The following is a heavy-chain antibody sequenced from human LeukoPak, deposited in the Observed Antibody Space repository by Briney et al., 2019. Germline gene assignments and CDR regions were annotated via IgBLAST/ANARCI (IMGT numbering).Heavy chain of an antibody. CDR2: MNPNSGNT. V-gene: IGHV1-8*01. Sequence: ASVKVSCKASGYTFTSYDINWVRQATGQGLEWMGWMNPNSGNTGYAQKFQGRVTMTRNTSISTAYVELSSLRSEDTAVYYCARRSGYYSPSDYWGQGTLVTVSS. CDR3: ARRSGYYSPSDY. CDR1: GYTFTSYD. D-gene: IGHD3-22*01. J-gene: IGHJ4*02.